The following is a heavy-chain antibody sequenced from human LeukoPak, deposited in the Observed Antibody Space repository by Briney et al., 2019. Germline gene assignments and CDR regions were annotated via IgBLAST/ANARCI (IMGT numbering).Heavy chain of an antibody. V-gene: IGHV3-64*01. J-gene: IGHJ4*02. CDR3: AREYYAKRGYSHDS. Sequence: GGSLRLLCVASGFTFSTYSMHWVRQAPGKGLEYVSAITNNGDSTYHANSVKRRFTIYRDNSKNTLYLQMGSLRAEDMAAYYCAREYYAKRGYSHDSWGQGTLVTVSS. CDR2: ITNNGDST. CDR1: GFTFSTYS. D-gene: IGHD3-22*01.